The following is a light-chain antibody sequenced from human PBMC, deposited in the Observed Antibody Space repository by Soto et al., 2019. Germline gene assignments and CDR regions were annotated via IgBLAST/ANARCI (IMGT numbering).Light chain of an antibody. CDR3: HLYYSDPPT. V-gene: IGKV1-8*01. J-gene: IGKJ1*01. CDR2: AAS. CDR1: QSISSW. Sequence: RASQSISSWLAWYQQKPGKAPKLLIYAASTLQSGVPSRFSGSGSGTDFTLTISCLQSEYRQTYCCHLYYSDPPTSGQGTKVDIK.